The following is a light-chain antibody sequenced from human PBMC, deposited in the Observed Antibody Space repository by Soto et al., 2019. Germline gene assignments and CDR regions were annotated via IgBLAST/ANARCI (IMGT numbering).Light chain of an antibody. J-gene: IGKJ1*01. CDR1: QSISRW. Sequence: DNEMAQSPSTLSASVGDRVTITGRASQSISRWLAWYPTPPGKAPKFRIYKASSLESVVPSRVSALLSWPEFTLPLSSLQPDDFPTYSCPQYNSYSWTFGQGTKVDI. CDR2: KAS. CDR3: PQYNSYSWT. V-gene: IGKV1-5*03.